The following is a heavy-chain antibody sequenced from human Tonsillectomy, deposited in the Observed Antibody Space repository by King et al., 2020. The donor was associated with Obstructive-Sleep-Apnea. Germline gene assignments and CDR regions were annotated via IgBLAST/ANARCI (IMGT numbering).Heavy chain of an antibody. J-gene: IGHJ5*02. CDR3: GVVPAARFNNWFDP. CDR1: GGSISSGDYY. D-gene: IGHD2-2*01. CDR2: IYYSGST. V-gene: IGHV4-30-4*01. Sequence: VQLQESGPGLVKPSQTLSLTCTVSGGSISSGDYYWSWIRQPPGKGLEWIGYIYYSGSTYYNPSLKSRATISVDTSKNQFSLKLSSVTAADTAVYFCGVVPAARFNNWFDPWGQGTLVTVSS.